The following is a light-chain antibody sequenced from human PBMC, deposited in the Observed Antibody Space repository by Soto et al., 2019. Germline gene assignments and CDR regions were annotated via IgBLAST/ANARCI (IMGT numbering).Light chain of an antibody. Sequence: PGDTATLSCRASQSVPTDYLAWYQQKPGQAPSLLIYGASRRATGIPDRFSGSGSGTDFTLSIRLEPEYFAVYFCQQYGGSPLTFGGGTKVEI. CDR3: QQYGGSPLT. CDR2: GAS. V-gene: IGKV3-20*01. CDR1: QSVPTDY. J-gene: IGKJ4*01.